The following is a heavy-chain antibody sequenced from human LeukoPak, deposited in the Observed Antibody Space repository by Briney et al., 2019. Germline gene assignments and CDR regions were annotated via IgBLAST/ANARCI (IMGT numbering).Heavy chain of an antibody. CDR1: GTTFRSYA. Sequence: ASVKVSCKASGTTFRSYAIYWVRQAPGQGLEWMGWISPYNDNTNYAQKFQGRVTMTTDTSTNTAYMELRSLRSDDTAVYYCARFRFSGYDFPGYWGQGTLVTVSS. V-gene: IGHV1-18*01. J-gene: IGHJ4*02. CDR2: ISPYNDNT. D-gene: IGHD5-12*01. CDR3: ARFRFSGYDFPGY.